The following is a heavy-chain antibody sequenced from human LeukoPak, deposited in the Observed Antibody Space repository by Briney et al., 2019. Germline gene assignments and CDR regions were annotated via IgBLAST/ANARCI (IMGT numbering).Heavy chain of an antibody. Sequence: SVKVSCKASGGTFSSYAISWVRQAPGQGLEWMGGVIPIFGTANYAQKFQGRVTITTDESTSTAYMELSSLRSEDTAVYYCARVNSGSYYGAFDIWGQGTMVTVSS. CDR3: ARVNSGSYYGAFDI. V-gene: IGHV1-69*05. CDR1: GGTFSSYA. J-gene: IGHJ3*02. D-gene: IGHD1-26*01. CDR2: VIPIFGTA.